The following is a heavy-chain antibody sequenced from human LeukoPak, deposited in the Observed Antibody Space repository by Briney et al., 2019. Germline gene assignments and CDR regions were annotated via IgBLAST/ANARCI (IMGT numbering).Heavy chain of an antibody. J-gene: IGHJ3*02. Sequence: GGSLRLSCVASGFSFSDSPMHGVRQAPGEGLEWVGRIRSKPNSYETTYAASLKGRFTISRDDSKNTSYLQMNSLKTEDTAVYYCTRVNPSTGSYYYAFDIWGQGTMVTVSS. V-gene: IGHV3-73*01. CDR2: IRSKPNSYET. CDR1: GFSFSDSP. CDR3: TRVNPSTGSYYYAFDI. D-gene: IGHD1-26*01.